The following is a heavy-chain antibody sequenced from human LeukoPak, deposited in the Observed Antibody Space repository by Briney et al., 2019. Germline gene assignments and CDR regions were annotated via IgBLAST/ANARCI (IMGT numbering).Heavy chain of an antibody. J-gene: IGHJ4*02. Sequence: GGSLRLSCAASGFTFSSYAMSWVRQAPGKGLEWVSAISGSGGSTYYADSVKGRFTISRDNSKNTLYLQMNSLRAEDTAVYYCASSELIAVAGAFDYWGQGTLVTVSS. V-gene: IGHV3-23*01. CDR1: GFTFSSYA. D-gene: IGHD6-19*01. CDR3: ASSELIAVAGAFDY. CDR2: ISGSGGST.